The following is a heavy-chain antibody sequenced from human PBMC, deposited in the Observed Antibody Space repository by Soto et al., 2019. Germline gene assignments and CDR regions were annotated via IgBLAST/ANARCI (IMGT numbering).Heavy chain of an antibody. CDR1: GYIIKNYW. Sequence: GESLKISCKASGYIIKNYWIGWVRPMPGQGLEWMGIIFPDDSDTRYSPSFQGHVTISVDKSISTAYVQWSSLKASDSAIYYCFRGGVTSRTFDYWGQGTLATVSS. CDR3: FRGGVTSRTFDY. V-gene: IGHV5-51*01. D-gene: IGHD3-16*01. CDR2: IFPDDSDT. J-gene: IGHJ4*02.